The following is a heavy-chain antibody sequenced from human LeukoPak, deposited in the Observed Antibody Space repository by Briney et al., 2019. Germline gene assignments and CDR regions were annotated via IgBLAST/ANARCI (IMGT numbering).Heavy chain of an antibody. CDR2: ISSGGSTI. CDR3: ARVAIAVAVFDY. V-gene: IGHV3-48*03. J-gene: IGHJ4*02. D-gene: IGHD6-19*01. CDR1: GFTFSSYE. Sequence: PGGSLRLSCAASGFTFSSYEMNWVRQAPGKGLEWVSYISSGGSTIYYADSVKGRFTISRDNAKNSLYLQMNSLRAEDTAVYYCARVAIAVAVFDYWGQGTLVTVSS.